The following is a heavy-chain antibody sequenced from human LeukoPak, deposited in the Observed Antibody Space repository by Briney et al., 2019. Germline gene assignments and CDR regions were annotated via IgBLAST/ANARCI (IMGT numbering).Heavy chain of an antibody. Sequence: PGGSLRLSCAASGFTFGDYFMTWIRQAPGKGLEWLSYISYGGSTIFYADSVKGRFTISRDNARNSVYLQMSSLRVEDTAVYYCARDKLWTDSHIWTKMDVWGKGTTVIVSS. CDR2: ISYGGSTI. J-gene: IGHJ6*04. CDR3: ARDKLWTDSHIWTKMDV. V-gene: IGHV3-11*01. CDR1: GFTFGDYF. D-gene: IGHD3-9*01.